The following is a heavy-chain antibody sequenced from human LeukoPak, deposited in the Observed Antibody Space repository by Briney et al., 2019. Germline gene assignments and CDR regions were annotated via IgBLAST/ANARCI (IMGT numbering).Heavy chain of an antibody. CDR3: ARHRGPSLHSSGYFDY. V-gene: IGHV3-11*06. CDR1: GFTFRDYH. Sequence: GSLRLSCAASGFTFRDYHMSWIRQAPGKGLEWAAYIVGSSSYTNYADSVKGRFTISRDNSKNTLYLQMNSLRTEDTAVYYCARHRGPSLHSSGYFDYWGQGTLVTVSS. CDR2: IVGSSSYT. J-gene: IGHJ4*02. D-gene: IGHD3-22*01.